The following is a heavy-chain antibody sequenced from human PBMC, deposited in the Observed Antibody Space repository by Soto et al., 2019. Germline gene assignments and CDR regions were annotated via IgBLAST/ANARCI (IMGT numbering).Heavy chain of an antibody. J-gene: IGHJ4*02. CDR3: AKDDFGVVSFDY. CDR1: GFTFSSYA. V-gene: IGHV3-23*01. CDR2: ISGSGGST. Sequence: EVQLLGSGGGLVQPGGSLRLSCAASGFTFSSYAMSWVRQAPGKGLVWVSAISGSGGSTYYADSVKGRFTISRDNSKNTLYLQMNRLRAEDTAVYYCAKDDFGVVSFDYWGQGTLVTVSS. D-gene: IGHD3-3*01.